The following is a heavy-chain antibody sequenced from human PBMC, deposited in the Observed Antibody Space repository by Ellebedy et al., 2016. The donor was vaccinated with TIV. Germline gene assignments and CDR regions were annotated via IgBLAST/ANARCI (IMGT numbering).Heavy chain of an antibody. V-gene: IGHV3-7*01. Sequence: PGGSLRLSCLASGFSFRSYWMSWVRQAPGKGLEWVANLSQDGHEKFYVASVKGRFTISRDNAKNSLYLQMNGLRAEDTALYYCARRGSYGDYAVQINNWFDPWGQGTLVTVSS. CDR2: LSQDGHEK. D-gene: IGHD4-17*01. J-gene: IGHJ5*02. CDR1: GFSFRSYW. CDR3: ARRGSYGDYAVQINNWFDP.